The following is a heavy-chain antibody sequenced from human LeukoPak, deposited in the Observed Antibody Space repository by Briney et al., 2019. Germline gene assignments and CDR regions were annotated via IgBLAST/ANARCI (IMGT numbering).Heavy chain of an antibody. V-gene: IGHV3-30*02. D-gene: IGHD2-2*01. CDR2: IRYDGSNK. Sequence: QSGGSLRLSCAASGFTFSSYGMHWVRQAPRKGLEWVAFIRYDGSNKYYADSVKGRFTISRDNSKNTLYLQMNSLRAEDTAVYYGAKDFLGQLIWGNWFDPWGQGTLVTVSS. J-gene: IGHJ5*02. CDR3: AKDFLGQLIWGNWFDP. CDR1: GFTFSSYG.